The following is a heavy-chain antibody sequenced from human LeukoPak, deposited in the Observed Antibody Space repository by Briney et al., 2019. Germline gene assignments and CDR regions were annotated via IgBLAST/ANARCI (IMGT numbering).Heavy chain of an antibody. Sequence: GGSLRLSCAASGFTVSSNYMNGVRQAPGKGLEWLSVIYSGGSIYYADSVKGRFTISRDNSKNTLILQMNSLRAEDTAEYYCARGDDYGGAWYYFDYWGQGTLVTVSS. CDR2: IYSGGSI. D-gene: IGHD4-23*01. CDR1: GFTVSSNY. J-gene: IGHJ4*02. V-gene: IGHV3-53*01. CDR3: ARGDDYGGAWYYFDY.